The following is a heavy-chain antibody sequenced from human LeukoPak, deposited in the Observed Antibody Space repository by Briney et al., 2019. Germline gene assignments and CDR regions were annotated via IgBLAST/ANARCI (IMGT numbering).Heavy chain of an antibody. CDR3: ARVDYDILTGYPTFDY. J-gene: IGHJ4*02. CDR2: IYYSGST. D-gene: IGHD3-9*01. CDR1: GGSISSYY. Sequence: SETLSLTCTVSGGSISSYYWGWIRQPPGKGLEWIGSIYYSGSTYYNPSLKSRVTISVDTSKNQFSLKLSSVTAADTAVYYCARVDYDILTGYPTFDYWGQGTLVTVSS. V-gene: IGHV4-39*07.